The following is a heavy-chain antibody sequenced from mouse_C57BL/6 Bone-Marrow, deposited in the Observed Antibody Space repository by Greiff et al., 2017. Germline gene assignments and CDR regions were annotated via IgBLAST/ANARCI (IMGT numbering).Heavy chain of an antibody. CDR1: GYAFTNYL. V-gene: IGHV1-54*01. D-gene: IGHD2-1*01. CDR3: ARDDYGNYRGGDFDD. Sequence: QVQLQQSGAELVRPGTSVKVSCKASGYAFTNYLIEWVKQRPGQGLEWIGVINPGSGGTTYNEKFKGKATLTADTSSSTAYMQLSSLTSADSAVYFCARDDYGNYRGGDFDDWGTGTTVTVSS. CDR2: INPGSGGT. J-gene: IGHJ1*03.